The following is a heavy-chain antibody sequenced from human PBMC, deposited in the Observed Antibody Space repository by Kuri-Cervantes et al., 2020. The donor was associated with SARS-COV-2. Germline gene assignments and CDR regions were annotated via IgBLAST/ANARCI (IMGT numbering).Heavy chain of an antibody. Sequence: SETLSLTCTVSGGSISSGGYYWSWIRQPPGKGLEWIGYIYYSGSTYYNPSLKSRVTISVDTSKNQFSLKLSSVTAADTAVYYCARESSYITIFGVVTRYGMDVWGQGTTVTV. V-gene: IGHV4-30-4*01. CDR3: ARESSYITIFGVVTRYGMDV. CDR1: GGSISSGGYY. CDR2: IYYSGST. J-gene: IGHJ6*02. D-gene: IGHD3-3*01.